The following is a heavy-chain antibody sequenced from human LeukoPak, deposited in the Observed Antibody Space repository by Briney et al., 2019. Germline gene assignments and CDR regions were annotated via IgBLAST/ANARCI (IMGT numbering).Heavy chain of an antibody. Sequence: GGSLRLSCAASGFTLSSNWMHWVRQAPGKGLVWVSRINEDGSTTNYADSVKGRSTIFRDNAKNTLYLQMNSLRAEDTAVYYCVRDLGGRSGHWGQGTLVTVSS. CDR2: INEDGSTT. D-gene: IGHD1-26*01. CDR3: VRDLGGRSGH. J-gene: IGHJ4*02. V-gene: IGHV3-74*01. CDR1: GFTLSSNW.